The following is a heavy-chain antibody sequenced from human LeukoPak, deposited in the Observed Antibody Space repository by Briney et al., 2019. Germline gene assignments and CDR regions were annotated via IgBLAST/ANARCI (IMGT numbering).Heavy chain of an antibody. CDR2: INHSGST. J-gene: IGHJ4*02. CDR3: ARDSCSSTSCSSRAYYFDY. CDR1: GGSFSGYY. V-gene: IGHV4-34*01. D-gene: IGHD2-2*01. Sequence: KPSETLSLTCAVYGGSFSGYYWSWIRQPPGKGLEWIGEINHSGSTNYNPSLKSRVTISVDTSKNQFSLKLSSVTAADTVVYYCARDSCSSTSCSSRAYYFDYWGQGTLVTVSS.